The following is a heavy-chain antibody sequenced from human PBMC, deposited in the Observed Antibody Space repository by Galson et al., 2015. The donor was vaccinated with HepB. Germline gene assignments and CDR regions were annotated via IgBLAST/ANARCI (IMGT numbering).Heavy chain of an antibody. J-gene: IGHJ5*02. CDR3: TRIAVAATWRLDP. V-gene: IGHV3-73*01. CDR1: GFTLSGST. D-gene: IGHD6-19*01. Sequence: SLRLSCAGSGFTLSGSTMHWVRQASGKGLEWVGRIRNKGKGYATAYAASVKGRFTISRDDSKDTAYLQMNSLKIEDTAVYYCTRIAVAATWRLDPWGQGTLVTVSA. CDR2: IRNKGKGYAT.